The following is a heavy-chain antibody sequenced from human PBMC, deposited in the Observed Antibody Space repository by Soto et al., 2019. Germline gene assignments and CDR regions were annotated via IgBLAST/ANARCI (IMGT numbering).Heavy chain of an antibody. V-gene: IGHV5-51*01. CDR1: GYSFTSYW. D-gene: IGHD6-19*01. Sequence: GESLKISCKGSGYSFTSYWIGWVRKMPGKGLEWMGIIYPGDSDTRYSPSFQGQVAFSADKSISTAYLQWSGLKASDTAIYYCARRLSTGWFFDFWGQGTLVTVSS. CDR2: IYPGDSDT. J-gene: IGHJ4*02. CDR3: ARRLSTGWFFDF.